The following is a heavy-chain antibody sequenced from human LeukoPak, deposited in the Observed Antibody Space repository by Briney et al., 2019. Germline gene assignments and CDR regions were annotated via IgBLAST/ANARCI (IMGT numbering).Heavy chain of an antibody. Sequence: SETLSLTCAVPGGSISSGGYSWSWIRQPPGKGLEWIGYIYHSGSTYYNPSLKSRVTISVDRSKNQFSLKLSSVTAADTAVYYCARGKYCSGGSCHKYFQHWGQGTLVTVSS. D-gene: IGHD2-15*01. J-gene: IGHJ1*01. CDR3: ARGKYCSGGSCHKYFQH. CDR1: GGSISSGGYS. V-gene: IGHV4-30-2*01. CDR2: IYHSGST.